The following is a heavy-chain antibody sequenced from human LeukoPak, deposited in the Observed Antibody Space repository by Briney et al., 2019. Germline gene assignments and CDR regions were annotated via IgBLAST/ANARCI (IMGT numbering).Heavy chain of an antibody. CDR2: INHSGST. Sequence: SETLSLTCAVYGGSFSGYYWSWIRQPPGKGLEWIGEINHSGSTNYNPSLKSRVTVSVDTSKNQFSLKLSSVTAADTAVYYCARGRDAFDIWGQGTMVTVSS. CDR3: ARGRDAFDI. CDR1: GGSFSGYY. J-gene: IGHJ3*02. V-gene: IGHV4-34*01.